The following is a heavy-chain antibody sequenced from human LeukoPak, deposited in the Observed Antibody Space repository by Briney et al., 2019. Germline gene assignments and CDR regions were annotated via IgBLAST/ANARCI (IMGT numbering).Heavy chain of an antibody. CDR1: GFTFSNLG. V-gene: IGHV3-33*01. CDR3: ARNASGVAAAGTLGWFDP. CDR2: IWHDGSNK. Sequence: RARSMRLSSAASGFTFSNLGMHWVRQVPSKGLEWVAVIWHDGSNKYYADSVKGRFTISRDNSKNMLYLQMSSLRAEDTAVYYCARNASGVAAAGTLGWFDPWGQGTLVTVSS. J-gene: IGHJ5*02. D-gene: IGHD6-13*01.